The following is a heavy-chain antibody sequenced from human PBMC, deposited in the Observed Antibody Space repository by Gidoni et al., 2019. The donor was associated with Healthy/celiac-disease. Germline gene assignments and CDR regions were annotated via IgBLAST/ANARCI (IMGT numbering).Heavy chain of an antibody. CDR1: GFTFSTYG. J-gene: IGHJ3*02. Sequence: QVQLVESGGGVVQPGRSLRLSCAASGFTFSTYGMHWVRQAPGKGLEWVAFIWYYGSNKYYADAVKGRVTISRDNSKNTLYLQMNSLRAEDTAVYYCARLLGSSGYYYGGAFDIWGQGTMVTVSS. CDR2: IWYYGSNK. V-gene: IGHV3-33*01. D-gene: IGHD3-22*01. CDR3: ARLLGSSGYYYGGAFDI.